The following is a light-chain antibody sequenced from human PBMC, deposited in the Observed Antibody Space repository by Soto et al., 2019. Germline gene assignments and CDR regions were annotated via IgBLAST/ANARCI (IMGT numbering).Light chain of an antibody. J-gene: IGKJ4*01. CDR2: AAS. CDR3: QQATSFPLT. Sequence: DIQMTQSPSSVSASVGDRVTITCRASQGISSWLDWYQQKPGKAPKLLIYAASSLQTGVPSRFSGSGSVTDFTLTISSLQPEDFATYYCQQATSFPLTFGGGTKVEIK. CDR1: QGISSW. V-gene: IGKV1-12*01.